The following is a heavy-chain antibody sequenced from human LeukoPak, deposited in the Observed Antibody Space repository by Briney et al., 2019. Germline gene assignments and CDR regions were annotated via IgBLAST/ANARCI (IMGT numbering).Heavy chain of an antibody. V-gene: IGHV3-33*01. CDR3: ARDQAGIVGAPTRHYYYYGMDV. J-gene: IGHJ6*02. Sequence: GRSLRLSCAASGFTFSSYGMHWVRQAPGKGLEWVAVMWYDGSNKYYADSVKGRFTISRDNSKNTLYLQMNSLRAEDTAVYYCARDQAGIVGAPTRHYYYYGMDVWGQGTTVTVSS. D-gene: IGHD1-26*01. CDR2: MWYDGSNK. CDR1: GFTFSSYG.